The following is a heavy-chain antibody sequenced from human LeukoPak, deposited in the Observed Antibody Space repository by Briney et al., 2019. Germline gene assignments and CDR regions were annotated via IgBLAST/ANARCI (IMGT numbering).Heavy chain of an antibody. V-gene: IGHV1-69*06. CDR2: IIPIFGTA. CDR3: ARGPLGAGYCSGGSCYSRFDP. D-gene: IGHD2-15*01. CDR1: GGTFSSYA. Sequence: GASVKVSCKASGGTFSSYAISWVRQAPGQGLEWMGGIIPIFGTANYAQKFQGRVTITADKSTSTAYMELSSLRSEDTAVYYCARGPLGAGYCSGGSCYSRFDPWGQGTLVTVSS. J-gene: IGHJ5*02.